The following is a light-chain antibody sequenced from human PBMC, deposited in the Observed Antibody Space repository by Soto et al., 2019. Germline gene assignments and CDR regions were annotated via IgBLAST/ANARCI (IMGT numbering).Light chain of an antibody. V-gene: IGKV3-20*01. J-gene: IGKJ3*01. CDR3: QHYADSPPVFT. Sequence: DIVWTQSPGTLSLSPGARATLSCRTSRLGSHYYVAWYQQRPGQAPRLLIYAASSRATDIPDRFSGSGSGTDITLAISRMEPEDFAVYYCQHYADSPPVFTFGPGTKVEI. CDR1: RLGSHYY. CDR2: AAS.